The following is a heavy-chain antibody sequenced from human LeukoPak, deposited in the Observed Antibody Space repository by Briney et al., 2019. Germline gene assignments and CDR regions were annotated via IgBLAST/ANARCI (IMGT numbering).Heavy chain of an antibody. Sequence: GGSLRLSCAASVFTVSSNYISWVRQTPGKGLECVSVIYSGVSTYYADSVKGRFTISRDNSKNTLYLQMNSLRAKDTAVYYCARGWLHSHFDYWGQGTLVTVSS. J-gene: IGHJ4*02. CDR2: IYSGVST. CDR1: VFTVSSNY. CDR3: ARGWLHSHFDY. V-gene: IGHV3-53*01. D-gene: IGHD5-24*01.